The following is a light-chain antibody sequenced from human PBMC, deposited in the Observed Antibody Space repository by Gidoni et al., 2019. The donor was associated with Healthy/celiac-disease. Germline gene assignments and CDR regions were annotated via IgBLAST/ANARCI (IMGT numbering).Light chain of an antibody. CDR2: DAS. Sequence: EIVLTQYPATLSLSPGERATLSCRASQSVSSYLAWYQQKPGQAPRLLIYDASNRATGIPARFSGSGSGTDFTLTISSLEPEDFAVYYCQQRSNWPPALTFXGXTKVEIK. V-gene: IGKV3-11*01. CDR3: QQRSNWPPALT. J-gene: IGKJ4*01. CDR1: QSVSSY.